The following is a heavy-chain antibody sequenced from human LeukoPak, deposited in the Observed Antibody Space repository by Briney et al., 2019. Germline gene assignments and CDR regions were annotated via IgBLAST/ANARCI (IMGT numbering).Heavy chain of an antibody. CDR2: IYSGGST. CDR1: GFTFSSYA. CDR3: ASCSYGYYFDY. D-gene: IGHD5-18*01. V-gene: IGHV3-53*01. Sequence: GGSLRLSCAASGFTFSSYAMSWVRQAPGKGPEWVSVIYSGGSTYYADSVKGRFTISRDNSKNTLYLQMNSLRAEDTAVYYCASCSYGYYFDYWGQGTLVTVSS. J-gene: IGHJ4*02.